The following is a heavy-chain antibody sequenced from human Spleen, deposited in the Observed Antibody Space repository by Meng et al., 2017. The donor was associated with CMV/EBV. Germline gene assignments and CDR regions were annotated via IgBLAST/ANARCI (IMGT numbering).Heavy chain of an antibody. V-gene: IGHV3-21*01. D-gene: IGHD1-26*01. J-gene: IGHJ4*02. CDR2: ISSSRAYI. Sequence: GCTFRSCSMTWLSLERGKGMECLSSISSSRAYIYYAASVRGRFTIDRDEAKNSLYLEMTSVKVEDTAVYDCAREQQLIVGYLDYWGQGTLVTVSS. CDR3: AREQQLIVGYLDY. CDR1: GCTFRSCS.